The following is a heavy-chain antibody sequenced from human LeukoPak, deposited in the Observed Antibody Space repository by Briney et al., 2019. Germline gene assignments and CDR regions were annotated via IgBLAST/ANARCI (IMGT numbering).Heavy chain of an antibody. V-gene: IGHV5-10-1*01. Sequence: GESLKISCKGSGYSFTSYWISWVRQMPGKGLEWMGRIDPSDSYTNYSPSFQGHVTISADKSISTAYLQWSSLKASDTAMYYCARAYSGYDSYSYYHGMDVWGKGTTVTVSS. CDR1: GYSFTSYW. CDR3: ARAYSGYDSYSYYHGMDV. J-gene: IGHJ6*04. CDR2: IDPSDSYT. D-gene: IGHD5-12*01.